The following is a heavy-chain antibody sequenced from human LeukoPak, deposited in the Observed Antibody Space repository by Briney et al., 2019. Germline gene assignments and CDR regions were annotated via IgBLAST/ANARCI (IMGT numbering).Heavy chain of an antibody. Sequence: ASVKVSCKASGYSFTGQFIRWVRQAPGLGLEWMGRINPSSGDTDFAQTFRGRATLTRDTPISTAFKELTRLRSDDTAVYFCARGYNWDFAGRRGAAFWGRGPLVIVSS. D-gene: IGHD1-1*01. CDR3: ARGYNWDFAGRRGAAF. CDR2: INPSSGDT. J-gene: IGHJ4*02. CDR1: GYSFTGQF. V-gene: IGHV1-2*06.